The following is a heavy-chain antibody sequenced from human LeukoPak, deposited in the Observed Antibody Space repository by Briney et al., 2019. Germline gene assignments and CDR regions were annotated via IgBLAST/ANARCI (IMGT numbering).Heavy chain of an antibody. CDR2: ISSSSDTI. V-gene: IGHV3-48*01. Sequence: PGGSLRLSCAASGFTFSSYEMNWVRQAPGKGLEWVSYISSSSDTIYYADSVQGRFTISRDNAKNSLYLQMDSLRAEDTAVYYCARGRLVLDPWGQGTLVTVSS. CDR3: ARGRLVLDP. D-gene: IGHD1-26*01. J-gene: IGHJ5*02. CDR1: GFTFSSYE.